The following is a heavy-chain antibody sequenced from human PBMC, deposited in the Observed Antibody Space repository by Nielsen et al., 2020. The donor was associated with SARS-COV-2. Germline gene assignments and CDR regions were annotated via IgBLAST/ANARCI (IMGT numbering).Heavy chain of an antibody. CDR1: GFTFSSYG. Sequence: GESLKISCAASGFTFSSYGMHWVRQAPGKGLEWVAVIWYDGSNKYYADSVKGRFTISRDNSKNTLYLQMNSLRAEDTAVNYCARDAAWGDSSSSYWGQGTLVTVSS. V-gene: IGHV3-33*01. D-gene: IGHD6-6*01. CDR3: ARDAAWGDSSSSY. J-gene: IGHJ4*02. CDR2: IWYDGSNK.